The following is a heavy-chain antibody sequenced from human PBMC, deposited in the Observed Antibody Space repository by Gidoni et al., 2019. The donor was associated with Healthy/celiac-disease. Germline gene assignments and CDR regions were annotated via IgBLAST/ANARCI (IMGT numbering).Heavy chain of an antibody. CDR1: GFTFSSYG. D-gene: IGHD3-10*01. CDR2: ISYDGSNK. J-gene: IGHJ4*02. CDR3: AKGGLGNGELCDY. Sequence: QVQLVESGGGVVQPGRSLRLSCAASGFTFSSYGMHWVRQAPGKGLEWVAVISYDGSNKYYADSVKGRFTISRDNSKNTLYLQMNSLRAEDTAVYYCAKGGLGNGELCDYWGQGTLVTVSS. V-gene: IGHV3-30*18.